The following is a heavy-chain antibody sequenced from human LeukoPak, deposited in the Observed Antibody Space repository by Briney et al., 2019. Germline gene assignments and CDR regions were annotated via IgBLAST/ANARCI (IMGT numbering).Heavy chain of an antibody. Sequence: PGGSLRLSCAASGFTLSNYWMIHWVRQVPGKGLQWVSRINNDGNLKTDGRDTGYADSVKGRFTISTDNAKNTLYLQMNSLRAEDTAVYYCAKETRGSYSDYWGQGTLVTVSS. CDR1: GFTLSNYW. CDR2: INNDGNLKTDGRDT. D-gene: IGHD1-26*01. V-gene: IGHV3-74*01. J-gene: IGHJ4*02. CDR3: AKETRGSYSDY.